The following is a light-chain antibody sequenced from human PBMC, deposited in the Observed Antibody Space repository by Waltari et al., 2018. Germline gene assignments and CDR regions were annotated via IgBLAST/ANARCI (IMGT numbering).Light chain of an antibody. V-gene: IGKV3-11*01. CDR1: QSVGVY. CDR3: QHRAT. Sequence: IVLTPSPATLSLSPGSRATPSCRTSQSVGVYLSWYQQKPGQPPRPLIFDASNRAPGIPARFSGSASGTDFTLTISRLEPDDFAVYYCQHRATFGPGTKVDI. CDR2: DAS. J-gene: IGKJ3*01.